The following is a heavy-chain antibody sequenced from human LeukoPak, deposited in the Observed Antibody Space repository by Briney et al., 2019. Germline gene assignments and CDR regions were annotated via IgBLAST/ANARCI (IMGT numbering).Heavy chain of an antibody. CDR3: ATDPTLGYYDSSGRFGAFDI. Sequence: ASVKVSCKVSGYTLTELSMHWVRQAPGKGLEWMGCFDPEDGETIYAQKFQGRVTMTEDTSTDTAYMELSSLRSEDTAVYYCATDPTLGYYDSSGRFGAFDIWGQGTMVTVSS. V-gene: IGHV1-24*01. CDR1: GYTLTELS. CDR2: FDPEDGET. J-gene: IGHJ3*02. D-gene: IGHD3-22*01.